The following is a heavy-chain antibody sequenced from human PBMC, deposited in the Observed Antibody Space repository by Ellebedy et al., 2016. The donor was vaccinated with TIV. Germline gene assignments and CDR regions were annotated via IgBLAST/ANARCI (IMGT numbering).Heavy chain of an antibody. J-gene: IGHJ1*01. CDR1: GFTFTDYY. CDR3: ARDLYYGSGKIASS. D-gene: IGHD3-10*01. CDR2: ISISGTTV. Sequence: GESLKISCAASGFTFTDYYMSWLRQSPGKGLEWVSYISISGTTVYYADSVKGRFTISRDHAKNSLYLQMNSLRADDTAIYYCARDLYYGSGKIASSWGQGTLVTVSS. V-gene: IGHV3-11*01.